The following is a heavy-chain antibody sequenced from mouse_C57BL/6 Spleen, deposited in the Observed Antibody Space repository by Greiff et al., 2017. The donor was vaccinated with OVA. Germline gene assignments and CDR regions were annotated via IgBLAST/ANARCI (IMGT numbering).Heavy chain of an antibody. Sequence: EVKLMESEGGLVQPGSSMKLSCTASGFTFSDYYMAWVRQVPEKGLEWVANINYDGSSTYYLDSLKSRFIISRDNAKNILYLLMSSLKSEDTATYYCARVDYYGSFAYWGQGTLVTVSA. CDR3: ARVDYYGSFAY. CDR1: GFTFSDYY. J-gene: IGHJ3*01. V-gene: IGHV5-16*01. CDR2: INYDGSST. D-gene: IGHD1-1*01.